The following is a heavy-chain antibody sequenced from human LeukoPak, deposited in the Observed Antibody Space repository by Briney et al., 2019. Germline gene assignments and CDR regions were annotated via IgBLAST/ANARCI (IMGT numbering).Heavy chain of an antibody. V-gene: IGHV1-8*03. CDR3: ARDLGDYGLFDY. CDR1: GYTFTSYD. D-gene: IGHD4-17*01. J-gene: IGHJ4*02. CDR2: MNPNSGNT. Sequence: ASVKVSCKASGYTFTSYDINWVRQATGQGLEWMGWMNPNSGNTGYAQKFQGRVTITRNTSISTAYMELSSLRSEDTAVYYCARDLGDYGLFDYWGQGTLVTVSS.